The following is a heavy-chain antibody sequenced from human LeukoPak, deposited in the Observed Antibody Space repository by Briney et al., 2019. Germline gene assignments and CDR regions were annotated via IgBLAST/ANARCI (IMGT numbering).Heavy chain of an antibody. V-gene: IGHV1-2*02. J-gene: IGHJ3*02. D-gene: IGHD3-16*01. Sequence: ASVKVSCKASGYTFTGYYMHWVRQAPGQGLEWMGWINPNSGGTNYAQKFQGRVTMTRDTSISTAYMELSSLRSEDTAVYYCAREDSYDYVWGSYPPTNAFDIWGQGTMVTVSS. CDR1: GYTFTGYY. CDR2: INPNSGGT. CDR3: AREDSYDYVWGSYPPTNAFDI.